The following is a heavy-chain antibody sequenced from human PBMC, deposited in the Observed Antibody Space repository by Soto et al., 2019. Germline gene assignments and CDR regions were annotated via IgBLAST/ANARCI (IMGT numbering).Heavy chain of an antibody. CDR1: GYTFTSYD. CDR2: MNPNSGNT. Sequence: ASVKVSCKASGYTFTSYDINWVRQATGQGLEWMGWMNPNSGNTGYAQKFQGRVTMTRNTSISTAYMELSSLRSEDTAVYYCARGLGYCSSPCGAFDISGQGTMVTVSS. J-gene: IGHJ3*02. V-gene: IGHV1-8*01. D-gene: IGHD2-2*01. CDR3: ARGLGYCSSPCGAFDI.